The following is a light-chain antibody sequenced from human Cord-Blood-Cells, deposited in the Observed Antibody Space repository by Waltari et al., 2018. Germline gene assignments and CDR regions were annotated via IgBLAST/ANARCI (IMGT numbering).Light chain of an antibody. CDR1: SSDVGSYNP. CDR3: CSYAGSSTWV. J-gene: IGLJ3*02. Sequence: QSALTQPASVSGSPGQSITISCTGTSSDVGSYNPVSLYQQHPGKAPKLMIYEGRKRTSGVSNRFSGSKSGNTASLTISGRQAEAEADYNCCSYAGSSTWVFGGETKLTFL. V-gene: IGLV2-23*01. CDR2: EGR.